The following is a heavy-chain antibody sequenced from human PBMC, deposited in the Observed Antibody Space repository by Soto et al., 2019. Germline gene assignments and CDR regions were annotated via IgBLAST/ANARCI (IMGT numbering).Heavy chain of an antibody. CDR2: ISYDGSNK. D-gene: IGHD3-10*01. J-gene: IGHJ5*02. V-gene: IGHV3-30-3*01. CDR3: ARDLRNYYAPFDP. CDR1: GFTFSSYA. Sequence: PGGSLRLSCAASGFTFSSYAMHWVRQAPGKGLEWVAVISYDGSNKYYADSVKGRFTISRDNSKNTLYLQMNSLRAEDTAVYYCARDLRNYYAPFDPWGQGTLVTVLL.